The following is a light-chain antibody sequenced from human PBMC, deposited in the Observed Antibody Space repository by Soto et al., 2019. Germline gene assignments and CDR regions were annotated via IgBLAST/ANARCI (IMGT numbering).Light chain of an antibody. Sequence: QSVLTQPPSVSGAPGQRVTISCTGGSSNLGAGFEVFWYQQLPGTPPKLLIYANNIRPSGVPDRFSASKSGTSASLAITGLQTQDEADYYCQSYDSSLGAFWVFGGGTKLTVL. CDR1: SSNLGAGFE. CDR3: QSYDSSLGAFWV. J-gene: IGLJ3*02. CDR2: ANN. V-gene: IGLV1-40*01.